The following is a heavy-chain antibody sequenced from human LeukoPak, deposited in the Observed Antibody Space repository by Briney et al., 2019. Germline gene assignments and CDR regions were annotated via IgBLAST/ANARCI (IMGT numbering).Heavy chain of an antibody. CDR3: GRERDSRGKYHVS. Sequence: GGALRLSCAASGFNFKTNWMYWVRQGPDTGLMWVSRINSDGTTKDYTHSVKGRFTISRDNDKNTLYLQMDSLRAEDRAIYYCGRERDSRGKYHVSWGQGTLVTVSS. V-gene: IGHV3-74*01. D-gene: IGHD3-22*01. CDR2: INSDGTTK. CDR1: GFNFKTNW. J-gene: IGHJ4*02.